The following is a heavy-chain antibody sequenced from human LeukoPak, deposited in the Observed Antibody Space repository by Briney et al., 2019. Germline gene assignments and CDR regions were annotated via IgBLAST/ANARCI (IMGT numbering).Heavy chain of an antibody. Sequence: GGSLRLSCAASGLTFSSYAMCWVRQTPGKGLEWVSTITESGDNTHYTESVKGRFTFSRDNSRNTMYLQMNSLRAEDTAIYYCATDYTPYVGASADWGQGTLVTVSS. CDR3: ATDYTPYVGASAD. CDR1: GLTFSSYA. D-gene: IGHD1-26*01. J-gene: IGHJ4*02. V-gene: IGHV3-23*01. CDR2: ITESGDNT.